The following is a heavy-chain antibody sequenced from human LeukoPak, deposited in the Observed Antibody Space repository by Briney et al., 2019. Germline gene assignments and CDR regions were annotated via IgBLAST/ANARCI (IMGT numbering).Heavy chain of an antibody. D-gene: IGHD5-18*01. Sequence: GGSLRLSCAASGFTFSSYEMNWVRQAPGKGLGWVSYISSSGSTIYYADSVKGRFTISRDNAKDPLYLQMNSLRAEDTAVYYCAREDTAMVNYYYYGMDVWGQGTTVTVSS. V-gene: IGHV3-48*03. CDR2: ISSSGSTI. CDR3: AREDTAMVNYYYYGMDV. J-gene: IGHJ6*02. CDR1: GFTFSSYE.